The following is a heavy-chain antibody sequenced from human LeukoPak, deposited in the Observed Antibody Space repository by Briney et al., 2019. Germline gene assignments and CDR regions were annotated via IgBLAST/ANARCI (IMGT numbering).Heavy chain of an antibody. V-gene: IGHV3-48*03. CDR1: GFTFSSYE. CDR3: ARDGVGGGSYYSAY. CDR2: ISSSGSTI. D-gene: IGHD1-26*01. J-gene: IGHJ4*02. Sequence: GGSLRLSCAASGFTFSSYEMNWVRQAPGKGLEWVSYISSSGSTIYYADSVKGRFTISRDSAKNSLFLQMNSLRAEDTALYYCARDGVGGGSYYSAYWGQGTLVTVSS.